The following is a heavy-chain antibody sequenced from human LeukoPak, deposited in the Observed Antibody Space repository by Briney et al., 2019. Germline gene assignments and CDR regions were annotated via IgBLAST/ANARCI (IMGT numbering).Heavy chain of an antibody. CDR1: GFTFSSYS. J-gene: IGHJ4*02. V-gene: IGHV3-21*01. D-gene: IGHD4-17*01. Sequence: GGSLRLSCAASGFTFSSYSMNWVRQAPGKGLEWVSSISSSSSYIYCADSVKGRFTISRDNAKNSLYLQMNSLRAEDTAVYYCARGQPHDYGDYGANFDYWGQGTLVTVSS. CDR3: ARGQPHDYGDYGANFDY. CDR2: ISSSSSYI.